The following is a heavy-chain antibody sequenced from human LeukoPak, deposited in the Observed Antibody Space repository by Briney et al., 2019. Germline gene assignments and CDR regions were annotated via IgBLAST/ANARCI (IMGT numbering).Heavy chain of an antibody. V-gene: IGHV4-59*01. D-gene: IGHD6-13*01. CDR1: GDSISTYY. CDR2: IYYSGST. CDR3: ARLTRQQPYHFDY. J-gene: IGHJ4*02. Sequence: SENLSLTRTVSGDSISTYYWNWIRHPPGKGLEWIGYIYYSGSTKYNPSLKSRVTISVDTSKNQFSLKLSSVTAADTAVYYCARLTRQQPYHFDYWGQGTLVTVSS.